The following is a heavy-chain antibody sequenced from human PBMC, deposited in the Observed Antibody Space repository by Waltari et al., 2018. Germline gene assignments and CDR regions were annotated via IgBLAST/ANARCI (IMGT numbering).Heavy chain of an antibody. CDR2: ISAYNGNT. V-gene: IGHV1-18*01. CDR3: AGDSGIVGALDY. CDR1: GYTFTSYG. D-gene: IGHD1-26*01. Sequence: QVQLVQSGAEVKKPGASVKVSCKASGYTFTSYGISWVRRGAGEGLEWMGWISAYNGNTNYAQKLQGRVTMTTDTSRSTAYRELRSLRSDDPAVYYCAGDSGIVGALDYWGQGTLVTVSS. J-gene: IGHJ4*02.